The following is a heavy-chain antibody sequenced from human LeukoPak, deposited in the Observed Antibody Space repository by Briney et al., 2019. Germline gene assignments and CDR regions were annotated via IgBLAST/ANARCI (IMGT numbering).Heavy chain of an antibody. Sequence: ASVKVSCKASAYTFDNYYIHWVRQAPGQGLEWMGWMNPGTGDTNYAHNLQGRVTMTRDTSLDTAYLDLTRLTPDDTALYYCAREAWNAFDHWGQGTLVTVSS. CDR3: AREAWNAFDH. CDR1: AYTFDNYY. D-gene: IGHD1-1*01. J-gene: IGHJ4*02. CDR2: MNPGTGDT. V-gene: IGHV1-2*02.